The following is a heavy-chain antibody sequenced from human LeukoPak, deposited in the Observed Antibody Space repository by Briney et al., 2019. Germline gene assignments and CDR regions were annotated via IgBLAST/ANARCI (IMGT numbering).Heavy chain of an antibody. V-gene: IGHV3-7*01. CDR2: INLGGSDK. J-gene: IGHJ4*02. CDR1: GFAFSDYW. Sequence: GGSLRLSCSASGFAFSDYWMNWVRQAPGKGPEWVANINLGGSDKLYMDSVRGRCTISRDNAKNSLYLQLNSLRAEDTAVYYCAAWGLNNYWGQGTLVTVSS. CDR3: AAWGLNNY. D-gene: IGHD7-27*01.